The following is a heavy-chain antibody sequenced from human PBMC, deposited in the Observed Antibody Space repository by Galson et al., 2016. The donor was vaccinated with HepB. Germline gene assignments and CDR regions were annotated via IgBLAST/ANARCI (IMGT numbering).Heavy chain of an antibody. J-gene: IGHJ4*02. CDR1: GYTFISYA. CDR3: ARDRGYYDSSTYYLFNFFPF. D-gene: IGHD3-22*01. V-gene: IGHV1-3*04. Sequence: SVKVSCKASGYTFISYAMHWVRQAPGQRLEWMGWINTGNGNTQYSQKFQGRVSITRDTSASTAYMELSSRRSADTAVYYCARDRGYYDSSTYYLFNFFPFWGQGSLVTVSS. CDR2: INTGNGNT.